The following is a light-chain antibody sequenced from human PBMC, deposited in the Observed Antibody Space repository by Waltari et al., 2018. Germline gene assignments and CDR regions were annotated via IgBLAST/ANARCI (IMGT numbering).Light chain of an antibody. Sequence: IQMTQSPSSLSASVGDRVTITCRASQGIGSDLGWYQQKPGKAPKLLIYAASNLQTGVPSRFSGSGSGTDFTLTISSLQPEDFATYYCLQDYNYPRTFGQGTRVEI. CDR3: LQDYNYPRT. J-gene: IGKJ1*01. CDR2: AAS. CDR1: QGIGSD. V-gene: IGKV1-6*01.